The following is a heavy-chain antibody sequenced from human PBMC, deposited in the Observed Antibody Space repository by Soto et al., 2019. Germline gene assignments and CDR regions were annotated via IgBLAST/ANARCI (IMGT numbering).Heavy chain of an antibody. CDR3: AREPGVNNVVGDYYYGMDL. CDR1: RYIFTSYY. Sequence: ASVKVSCKASRYIFTSYYIHWVRQAPEQGLEWMGIINPSRDTTTYAQKFQGRVTITRDTSASTVYMELSRLSFEDTAVYYCAREPGVNNVVGDYYYGMDLLGQGTTVTSPQ. D-gene: IGHD2-21*01. V-gene: IGHV1-46*01. CDR2: INPSRDTT. J-gene: IGHJ6*01.